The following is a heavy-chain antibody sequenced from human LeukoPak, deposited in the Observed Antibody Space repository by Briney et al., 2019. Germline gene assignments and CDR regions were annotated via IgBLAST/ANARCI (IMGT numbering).Heavy chain of an antibody. V-gene: IGHV1-2*02. J-gene: IGHJ5*02. CDR2: INPNSGGT. CDR1: GYTFTGYY. Sequence: GASVKVSCKTSGYTFTGYYMHWVRQAPGQGLEWMGWINPNSGGTNYAQKFQGRVTMTRDTSTSTVYMELSSLRSEDTAVYYCARDNSVEDTAWWFDPWGQGTLVTVSS. D-gene: IGHD1-26*01. CDR3: ARDNSVEDTAWWFDP.